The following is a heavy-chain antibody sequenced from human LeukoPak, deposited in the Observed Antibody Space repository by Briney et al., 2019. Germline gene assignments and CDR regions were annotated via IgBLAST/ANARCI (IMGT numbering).Heavy chain of an antibody. CDR3: ASMATMYYFDS. Sequence: SETLSLTCTVSSGSITSGDYYWSWIRQPPGKGLEWIGYIYHSGATYYNPSLKSRATISIDRSKNQFSVRLSSVTAADTALYYCASMATMYYFDSWGQGTPVPVSS. D-gene: IGHD5-24*01. J-gene: IGHJ4*02. CDR2: IYHSGAT. V-gene: IGHV4-30-4*01. CDR1: SGSITSGDYY.